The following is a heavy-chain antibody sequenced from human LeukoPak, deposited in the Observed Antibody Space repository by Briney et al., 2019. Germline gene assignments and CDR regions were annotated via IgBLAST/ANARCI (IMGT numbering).Heavy chain of an antibody. V-gene: IGHV3-21*01. CDR3: ARDQDWNDRGGLDY. D-gene: IGHD1-1*01. Sequence: GGSLRLSCAASGFTFSTYSMNWVRQAPGKGLEWVSFISNIYYADSVKGRFTISRDNSKNSLYLQMNSLRAEDTAVYYCARDQDWNDRGGLDYWGQGTLVIVSS. CDR2: ISNI. J-gene: IGHJ4*02. CDR1: GFTFSTYS.